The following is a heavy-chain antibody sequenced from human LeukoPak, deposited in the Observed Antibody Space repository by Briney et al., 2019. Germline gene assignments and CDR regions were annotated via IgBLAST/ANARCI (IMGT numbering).Heavy chain of an antibody. CDR2: ISWDGGST. D-gene: IGHD6-19*01. J-gene: IGHJ4*02. Sequence: GGSLRLSCAASGFIFDDYAMHWVRQAPGKGLEWVSLISWDGGSTYYADSVKGQFTISRDNAKNSLYLQMNSLRVEDTALYYCARGYSSGWYDDIGQTEGQNKIDYWGQGTLVTVSS. CDR3: ARGYSSGWYDDIGQTEGQNKIDY. V-gene: IGHV3-43D*03. CDR1: GFIFDDYA.